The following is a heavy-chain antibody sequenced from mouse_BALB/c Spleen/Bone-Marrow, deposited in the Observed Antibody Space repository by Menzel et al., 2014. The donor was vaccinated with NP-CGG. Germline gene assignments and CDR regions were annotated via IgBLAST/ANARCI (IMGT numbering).Heavy chain of an antibody. CDR1: GYTFTNYW. CDR3: ARGHYFDY. CDR2: IYPGGGYN. V-gene: IGHV1-63*02. D-gene: IGHD3-3*01. Sequence: VQLQQSGAELVRPATSVKMSCKAAGYTFTNYWIGWVKQRPGHGPEWLGDIYPGGGYNNYNEKFKGKTTLTADTSSITAYMQLGSLTSEDSGIYYCARGHYFDYWGQGTTLTVSS. J-gene: IGHJ2*01.